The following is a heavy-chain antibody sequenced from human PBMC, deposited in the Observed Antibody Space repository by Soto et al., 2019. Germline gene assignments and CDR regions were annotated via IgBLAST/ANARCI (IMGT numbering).Heavy chain of an antibody. V-gene: IGHV4-39*01. J-gene: IGHJ4*02. CDR3: AIRAGSGYGVYYFAY. CDR1: GGSISSSSYD. CDR2: IYNSGST. Sequence: QLQLQESGPGLVKPSETLSLTFPVSGGSISSSSYDWGWIRQPPGKGLEWIGSIYNSGSTYYNPSLKSRVTICVDTSKIQCSLTLRYVTAADTAVYYCAIRAGSGYGVYYFAYWGQGTLVPVST. D-gene: IGHD5-12*01.